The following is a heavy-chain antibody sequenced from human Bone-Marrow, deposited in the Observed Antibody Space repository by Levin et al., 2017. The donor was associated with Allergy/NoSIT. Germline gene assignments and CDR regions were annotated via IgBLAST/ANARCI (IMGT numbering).Heavy chain of an antibody. CDR1: GYSFTSYW. Sequence: KAGGSLRLSCKGSGYSFTSYWIGWVRQMPGKGLEWMGIIYPGDSDTRYSPSFQGQVTISADKSISTAYLQWSSLKASDTAMYYCARLSSSWYVLEMTDWGQGTLVTVSS. D-gene: IGHD6-13*01. CDR2: IYPGDSDT. V-gene: IGHV5-51*01. CDR3: ARLSSSWYVLEMTD. J-gene: IGHJ4*02.